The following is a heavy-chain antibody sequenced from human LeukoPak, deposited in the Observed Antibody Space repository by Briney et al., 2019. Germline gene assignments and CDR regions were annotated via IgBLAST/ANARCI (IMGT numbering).Heavy chain of an antibody. CDR1: GGSISSSSFY. Sequence: PSETLSLTCTVSGGSISSSSFYWGWIRQPPEKGLEWIESIYSSGTTYYSPSLKSRVTISVDTSKNQFSLKLNSVTAADTAVCYCARVDGYFDYWGQGTLVTVSS. CDR2: IYSSGTT. V-gene: IGHV4-39*01. CDR3: ARVDGYFDY. J-gene: IGHJ4*02. D-gene: IGHD5-24*01.